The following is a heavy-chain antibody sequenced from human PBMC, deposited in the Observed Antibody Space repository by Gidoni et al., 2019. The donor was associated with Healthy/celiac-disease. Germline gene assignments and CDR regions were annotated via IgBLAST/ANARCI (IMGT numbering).Heavy chain of an antibody. D-gene: IGHD3-10*01. CDR2: INHGGST. V-gene: IGHV4-34*01. J-gene: IGHJ5*02. CDR1: GGSFSGYY. Sequence: QVQTQQWGAGLLKPSEPLSLTCAAHGGSFSGYYWCWFRQPPGKGLEWIGEINHGGSTNYNPSLRSRVTISVDASKNQVSLKLSSVTAGDAAVYYCARGLGLLWFGELSDNGFDPWGQGTLVTVSS. CDR3: ARGLGLLWFGELSDNGFDP.